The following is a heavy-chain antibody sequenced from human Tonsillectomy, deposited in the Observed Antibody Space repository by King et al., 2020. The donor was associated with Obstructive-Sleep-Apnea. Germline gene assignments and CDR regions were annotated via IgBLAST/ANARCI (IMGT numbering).Heavy chain of an antibody. D-gene: IGHD2-21*02. CDR3: AYCGGDCYSNKYYYYGMDV. CDR2: ISAYNGNT. Sequence: QLVQSGAEVKKPGASVKVSCKASGYTFTSYGISWVRQAPGQGLEWMGWISAYNGNTNYAQKLQGRVTMTTDTSTSTAYMELRGLRSDDTAVYYCAYCGGDCYSNKYYYYGMDVWGQGTTVTVSS. CDR1: GYTFTSYG. J-gene: IGHJ6*02. V-gene: IGHV1-18*04.